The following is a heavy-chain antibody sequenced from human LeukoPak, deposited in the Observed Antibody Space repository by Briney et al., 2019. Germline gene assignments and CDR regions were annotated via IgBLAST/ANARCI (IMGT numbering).Heavy chain of an antibody. CDR1: GGSISSYY. CDR2: IYSTGST. J-gene: IGHJ4*02. D-gene: IGHD6-13*01. CDR3: ARQIASAGTAGFDF. V-gene: IGHV4-4*07. Sequence: SETLSLTCTVSGGSISSYYWSWIRQPAGKGLEWIGRIYSTGSTNYNPCLKSRVTMSVDTSKNQFSLRLRSVTAADTAVYYCARQIASAGTAGFDFWGQGALVTVSS.